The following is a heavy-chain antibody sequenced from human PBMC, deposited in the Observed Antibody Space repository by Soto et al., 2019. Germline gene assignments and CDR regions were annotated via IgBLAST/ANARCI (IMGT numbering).Heavy chain of an antibody. Sequence: GGSLRLSCAASGFTFSSYWMHWVRQAPGRGLVWVSRTNSDGSSTSYADSVKGRFTISRDNAKNTLYLQMNSLRAEDTAVYYCARHLLRYFDWPMTISYYGMDVRGQGTTVTVS. V-gene: IGHV3-74*01. CDR2: TNSDGSST. D-gene: IGHD3-9*01. CDR3: ARHLLRYFDWPMTISYYGMDV. J-gene: IGHJ6*02. CDR1: GFTFSSYW.